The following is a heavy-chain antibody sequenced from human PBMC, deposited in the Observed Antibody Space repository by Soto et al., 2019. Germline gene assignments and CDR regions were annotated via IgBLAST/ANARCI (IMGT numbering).Heavy chain of an antibody. J-gene: IGHJ4*02. CDR3: VGARYGGVGATYSES. CDR2: IIPIFGTA. D-gene: IGHD1-26*01. Sequence: SVKVSCKASGGTFSSYAISWVRQAPGQGLEWMGGIIPIFGTANYAQKFQGRVTITADESTSTAYMELSSLRSEDTAVYYCVGARYGGVGATYSESWGQGALVTVSS. V-gene: IGHV1-69*13. CDR1: GGTFSSYA.